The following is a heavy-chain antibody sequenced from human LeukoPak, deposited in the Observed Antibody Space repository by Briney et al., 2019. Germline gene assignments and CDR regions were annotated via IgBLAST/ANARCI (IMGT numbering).Heavy chain of an antibody. V-gene: IGHV4-59*01. CDR3: AGGNFYESSGHPYHFHY. D-gene: IGHD3-22*01. Sequence: PSETLSLTCTASGVSISNYYWSWIRQPPGKGLEWIGYIYYSENTNYNSSLKSRVTISEDTSKNQFSLNLTSVTAADTAVYYCAGGNFYESSGHPYHFHYWGQGTLVTVPS. CDR2: IYYSENT. J-gene: IGHJ4*02. CDR1: GVSISNYY.